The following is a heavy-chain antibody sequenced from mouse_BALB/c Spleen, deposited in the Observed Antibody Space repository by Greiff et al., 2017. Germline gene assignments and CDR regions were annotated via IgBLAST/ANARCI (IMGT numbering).Heavy chain of an antibody. CDR3: ARGRRGDWCAY. CDR1: GYAFTNYL. D-gene: IGHD2-12*01. Sequence: QVQLQQSGAELVRPGTSVKVSCKASGYAFTNYLIEWVKQRPGQGLEWIGVINPGSGGTNYNEKFKGKATLTADKSSSTAYMQLSSLTSDDSAVYFCARGRRGDWCAYWGQGTLVTVSA. J-gene: IGHJ3*01. V-gene: IGHV1-54*01. CDR2: INPGSGGT.